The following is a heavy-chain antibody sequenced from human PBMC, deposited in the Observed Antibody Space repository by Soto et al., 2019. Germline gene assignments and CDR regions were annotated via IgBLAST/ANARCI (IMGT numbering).Heavy chain of an antibody. CDR1: GGSSISGGYY. CDR3: AGRRDGYNWEDY. Sequence: PSETLSLTCTVSGGSSISGGYYWSWIRQHPGKGLEWIGYIYYSGSTYYNPSLKSRVTISVDTSKNQFSLKLSSVTAADTAVYYCAGRRDGYNWEDYWGQGTLVTVS. J-gene: IGHJ4*02. CDR2: IYYSGST. V-gene: IGHV4-31*03. D-gene: IGHD5-12*01.